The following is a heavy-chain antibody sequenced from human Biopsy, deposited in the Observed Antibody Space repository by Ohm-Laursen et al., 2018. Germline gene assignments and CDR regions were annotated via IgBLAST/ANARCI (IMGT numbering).Heavy chain of an antibody. CDR3: ARGSNWNDWSFDY. CDR1: GGSFSGYY. V-gene: IGHV4-34*01. D-gene: IGHD1-20*01. Sequence: ETLSLTCAVYGGSFSGYYWSWIRQPPGKGLEWIGEMNHGGSTNYNSSLKSRVTISVDTSKNQFSLKLNSVTAADTAVYYCARGSNWNDWSFDYWGQGTVVTVPS. J-gene: IGHJ4*02. CDR2: MNHGGST.